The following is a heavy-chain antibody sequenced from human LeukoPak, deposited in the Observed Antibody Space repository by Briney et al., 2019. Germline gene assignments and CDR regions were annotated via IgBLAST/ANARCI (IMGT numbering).Heavy chain of an antibody. D-gene: IGHD3-22*01. CDR2: ISSSSSYK. CDR1: GFTFSGES. J-gene: IGHJ4*02. V-gene: IGHV3-21*01. Sequence: GGSLRLSCAAAGFTFSGESMNWSRQAPGKGLAWGASISSSSSYKYYADSVKGRFTISRDNAKNSLYLQMNSLRAADTAVYYCARQSQYYYGSSGYYPGDYWGQGTLVTVSS. CDR3: ARQSQYYYGSSGYYPGDY.